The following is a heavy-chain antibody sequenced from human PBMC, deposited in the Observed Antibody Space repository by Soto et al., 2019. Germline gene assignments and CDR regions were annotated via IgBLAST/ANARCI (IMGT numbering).Heavy chain of an antibody. CDR1: GFTFSSYA. Sequence: GGSLRLSCAASGFTFSSYAMSWVRQAPGKGLEWVSAISGSGGSTYYADSVKGRFTISRDNSKNTLYLQMNSLRAEDTAVYYCAKAFLGDIVVVPAVSFDYWGQGTLVTVSS. D-gene: IGHD2-2*01. CDR3: AKAFLGDIVVVPAVSFDY. CDR2: ISGSGGST. V-gene: IGHV3-23*01. J-gene: IGHJ4*02.